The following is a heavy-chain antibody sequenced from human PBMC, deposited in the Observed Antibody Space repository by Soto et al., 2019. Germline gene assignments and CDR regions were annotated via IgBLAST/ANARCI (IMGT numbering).Heavy chain of an antibody. CDR3: VREYYTPPSLLAP. V-gene: IGHV4-59*11. CDR1: GGSIASHY. J-gene: IGHJ5*02. D-gene: IGHD2-2*02. Sequence: PSETLSLTCSVSGGSIASHYWTWIRQPPGKGLEWIGSIFYSGSTNYNPSLQSRVTMSIDRSTNQFSLRLNFLTAADTAVYYCVREYYTPPSLLAPCGQGTLVTVSS. CDR2: IFYSGST.